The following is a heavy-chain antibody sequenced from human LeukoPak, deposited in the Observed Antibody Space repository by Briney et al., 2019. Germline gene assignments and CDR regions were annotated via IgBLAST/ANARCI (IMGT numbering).Heavy chain of an antibody. CDR3: AKVRSYGYVPFDY. CDR2: ISYDGSNK. J-gene: IGHJ4*02. D-gene: IGHD5-18*01. CDR1: GFTFSSYG. V-gene: IGHV3-30*18. Sequence: GGSLRLSCAASGFTFSSYGMHWVRQAPGEGLEWVAVISYDGSNKYYADSVKGRFTISRDNSKNTLYLQMNSLRAEDTAVYYCAKVRSYGYVPFDYWGQGTLVTVSS.